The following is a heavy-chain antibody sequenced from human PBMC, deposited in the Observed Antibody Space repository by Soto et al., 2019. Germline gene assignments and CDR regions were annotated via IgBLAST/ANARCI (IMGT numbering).Heavy chain of an antibody. CDR1: GFTFSRYG. J-gene: IGHJ3*02. Sequence: GGSLRLSCEASGFTFSRYGMDWVRQAPGKGLEWVAYVSSISDSIQYADSVKGRFTISREDVKNSLYLQMNSLRDEDTAVYYCARDPGSVGPETWHAFDIWGQGTMVTVSS. CDR2: VSSISDSI. D-gene: IGHD1-1*01. V-gene: IGHV3-48*02. CDR3: ARDPGSVGPETWHAFDI.